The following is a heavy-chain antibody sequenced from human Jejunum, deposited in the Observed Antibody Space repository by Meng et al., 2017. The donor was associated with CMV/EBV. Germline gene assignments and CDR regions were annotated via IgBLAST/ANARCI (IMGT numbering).Heavy chain of an antibody. CDR3: AKYNYGIDY. V-gene: IGHV3-7*02. CDR2: IKTDGSDK. J-gene: IGHJ4*02. Sequence: VQFVCSGGGLVQLGGSLRISCAASGFTFSRYWMPWFRQAPGKGLEWVANIKTDGSDKNYVDSVKGRFTISRDNAQNSLYLQMNSLRAEDTAVYYCAKYNYGIDYWGQGTLVTVSS. D-gene: IGHD5-18*01. CDR1: GFTFSRYW.